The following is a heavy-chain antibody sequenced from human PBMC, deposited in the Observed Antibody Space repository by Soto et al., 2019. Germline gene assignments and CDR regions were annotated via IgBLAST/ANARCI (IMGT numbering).Heavy chain of an antibody. J-gene: IGHJ6*02. CDR1: GFTFSSYW. D-gene: IGHD3-22*01. CDR3: ARLDYYDSSGYYYIYYYGMDV. V-gene: IGHV3-74*01. Sequence: GGSLRLSCAASGFTFSSYWMHWVRQAPGKGLVWVSRINSDGSSTSYADSVKGRFTISRDNAKNTLYLQMNSLRAEDTAVYYCARLDYYDSSGYYYIYYYGMDVWGQGTTVTVSS. CDR2: INSDGSST.